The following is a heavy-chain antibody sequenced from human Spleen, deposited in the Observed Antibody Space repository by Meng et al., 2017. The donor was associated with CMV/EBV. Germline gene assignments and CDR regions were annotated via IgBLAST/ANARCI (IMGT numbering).Heavy chain of an antibody. Sequence: GESLKISCTASGFAFSNYAMSWVRQAPGKGLEWVAFIRYDGDSVKGRFTISRDNSKNTLYLQMNSLRAADTAVYYCAKDYFAFWSGYPNYGMDVWGQGTTVTVSS. CDR2: IRYDG. V-gene: IGHV3-30*02. CDR3: AKDYFAFWSGYPNYGMDV. J-gene: IGHJ6*02. CDR1: GFAFSNYA. D-gene: IGHD3-3*01.